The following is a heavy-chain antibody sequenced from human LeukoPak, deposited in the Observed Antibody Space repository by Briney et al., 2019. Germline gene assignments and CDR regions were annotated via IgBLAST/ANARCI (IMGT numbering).Heavy chain of an antibody. CDR2: IYDNGST. V-gene: IGHV4-59*08. Sequence: PSETLSLTCTVSGGSISSYYWSWIRQPPGKGLEWIGYIYDNGSTDYNPSLKSRVTISIDTSKNQFSLKLNSVTAADTAVYYCARSDRVESWGYYFDYWGQGTLVTVSS. CDR3: ARSDRVESWGYYFDY. J-gene: IGHJ4*02. CDR1: GGSISSYY. D-gene: IGHD3-16*01.